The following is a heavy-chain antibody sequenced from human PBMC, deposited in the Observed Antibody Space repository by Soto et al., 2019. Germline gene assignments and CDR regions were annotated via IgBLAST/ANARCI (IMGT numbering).Heavy chain of an antibody. D-gene: IGHD3-22*01. Sequence: QITLKESGPTLVKPTQTLTLTCTFSGFSLTTSGVGVGWIRQPPRKALEWLALIYWDDDKRYTPSLKSRLSITKDPSKNEVVLTMTSMDPEDTATYYCARDSSDRYGFDDWGQGILVTVSS. CDR2: IYWDDDK. CDR3: ARDSSDRYGFDD. J-gene: IGHJ4*02. CDR1: GFSLTTSGVG. V-gene: IGHV2-5*02.